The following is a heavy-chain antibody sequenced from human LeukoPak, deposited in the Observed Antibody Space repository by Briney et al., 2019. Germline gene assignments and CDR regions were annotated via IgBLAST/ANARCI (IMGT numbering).Heavy chain of an antibody. J-gene: IGHJ4*02. CDR1: GGSISSSSYY. CDR2: IYYSGST. V-gene: IGHV4-39*07. D-gene: IGHD3-22*01. Sequence: SETLSLTCTVSGGSISSSSYYWGWIRQPPGKGLEWIGSIYYSGSTNYNPSLKSRVTISLDTSKNQFSLNLTSVTAADTAVYYCARTTDYYDSSGYYRYWGQGTLVTVSS. CDR3: ARTTDYYDSSGYYRY.